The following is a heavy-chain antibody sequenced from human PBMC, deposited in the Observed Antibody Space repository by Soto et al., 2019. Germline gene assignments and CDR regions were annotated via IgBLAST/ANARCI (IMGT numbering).Heavy chain of an antibody. J-gene: IGHJ3*02. V-gene: IGHV3-33*01. D-gene: IGHD2-15*01. Sequence: QVQLVESGGGVVQPGRSLRLSCAASGFTFSSYGMHWVRQAPGKGLEWVEGIWYDGSNKYYGDSVKGRFNISRDNSKNTLYLQMNSLRVEDTAVYYCAREGVVYCSGGSCYGKSAFDIWGQGTMVTVST. CDR1: GFTFSSYG. CDR3: AREGVVYCSGGSCYGKSAFDI. CDR2: IWYDGSNK.